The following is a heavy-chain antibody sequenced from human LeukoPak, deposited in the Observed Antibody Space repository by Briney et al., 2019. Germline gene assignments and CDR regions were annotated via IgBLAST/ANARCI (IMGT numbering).Heavy chain of an antibody. CDR2: ISAYNGNT. Sequence: ASVKVSCKASGYTFTGYYMHWVRQAPGQGLEWMGWISAYNGNTNYAQKLQGRVTMTTDTSTSTAYMELRSLRSDDTAVYYCARGYCSGGSCYDDAFDIWGQGTMVTVSS. CDR1: GYTFTGYY. V-gene: IGHV1-18*04. CDR3: ARGYCSGGSCYDDAFDI. D-gene: IGHD2-15*01. J-gene: IGHJ3*02.